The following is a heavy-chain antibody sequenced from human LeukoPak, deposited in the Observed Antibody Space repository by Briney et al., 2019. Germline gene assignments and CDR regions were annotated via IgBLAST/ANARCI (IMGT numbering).Heavy chain of an antibody. V-gene: IGHV4-4*07. CDR3: ARDQPITMIHSDAFDI. CDR1: GGSISSYY. CDR2: IYTSGST. Sequence: SETLSLTCTVSGGSISSYYWSWIRQPAGKGLEWIGRIYTSGSTNYNPSLKSRVTMSVDTSKNQFSLKLSSVTAADTAVYYCARDQPITMIHSDAFDIWGQGTMVTVSS. D-gene: IGHD3-22*01. J-gene: IGHJ3*02.